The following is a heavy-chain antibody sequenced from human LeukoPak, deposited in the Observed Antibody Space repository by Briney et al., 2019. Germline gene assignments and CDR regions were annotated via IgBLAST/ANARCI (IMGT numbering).Heavy chain of an antibody. J-gene: IGHJ4*02. CDR2: IKQDGSER. CDR3: ARGWNYAFRFDY. V-gene: IGHV3-7*01. Sequence: GGSLRLSCAASGFTFSDYWMTWVRQAPGKGLEWVAHIKQDGSERYYGDSVKGRFTISRDNANNLVYLQMNSLGAGDTAVYYCARGWNYAFRFDYWGQGTLVTVSS. D-gene: IGHD1-7*01. CDR1: GFTFSDYW.